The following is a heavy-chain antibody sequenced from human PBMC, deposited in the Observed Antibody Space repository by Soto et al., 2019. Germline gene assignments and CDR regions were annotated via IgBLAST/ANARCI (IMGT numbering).Heavy chain of an antibody. CDR2: IIPILGIA. CDR3: ARFDSSGYYRYFDY. J-gene: IGHJ4*02. D-gene: IGHD3-22*01. V-gene: IGHV1-69*02. Sequence: ASVKVSCKASGGTFSSYTISWVRQAPGQGLEWMGRIIPILGIANYAQKFQGRVTITADKSTSTAYMELSSLRSEDTAVYYCARFDSSGYYRYFDYWGQGTLVTVSS. CDR1: GGTFSSYT.